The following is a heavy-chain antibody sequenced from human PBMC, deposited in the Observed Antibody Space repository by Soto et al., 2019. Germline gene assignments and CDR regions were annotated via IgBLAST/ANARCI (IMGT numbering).Heavy chain of an antibody. D-gene: IGHD6-13*01. J-gene: IGHJ4*02. CDR3: AKETTAAVGDYFDS. CDR2: ISASGGTT. Sequence: GGSLRLSCAASGFTFSSYAMSWVRQAPGKGLEWVSVISASGGTTYFADSVKGRFTISRDNSKNTLYLQLRSLRGEDTAVYYCAKETTAAVGDYFDSWGQGT. V-gene: IGHV3-23*01. CDR1: GFTFSSYA.